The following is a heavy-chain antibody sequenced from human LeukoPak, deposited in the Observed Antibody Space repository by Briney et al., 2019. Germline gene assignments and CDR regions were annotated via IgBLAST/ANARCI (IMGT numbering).Heavy chain of an antibody. D-gene: IGHD3-10*01. J-gene: IGHJ4*02. CDR1: GFTFSSYA. CDR3: AKEGPYYYGSGSYHNYYFDY. V-gene: IGHV3-64*04. Sequence: GGSLRLSCSASGFTFSSYAMHWVRQAPGKGLEYVSAISSNGGSTYYADSVKGRFTISRDNSKNTLYLQMNSLRAEDTAVYYCAKEGPYYYGSGSYHNYYFDYWGQGTLVTVSS. CDR2: ISSNGGST.